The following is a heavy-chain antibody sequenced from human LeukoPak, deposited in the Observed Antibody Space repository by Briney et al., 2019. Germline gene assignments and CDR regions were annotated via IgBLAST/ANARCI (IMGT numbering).Heavy chain of an antibody. D-gene: IGHD7-27*01. CDR3: ATIGDRRTGELYRIDY. Sequence: GGSLRLPCAASGFTFSNYAMHWVRQAPGKGLEWVAVVSYDGSNKYYAASVKGRFTISRDNSKNTLYLQMNSLRAEDAALYYCATIGDRRTGELYRIDYWGQGTLVTVSS. CDR1: GFTFSNYA. CDR2: VSYDGSNK. V-gene: IGHV3-30-3*01. J-gene: IGHJ4*02.